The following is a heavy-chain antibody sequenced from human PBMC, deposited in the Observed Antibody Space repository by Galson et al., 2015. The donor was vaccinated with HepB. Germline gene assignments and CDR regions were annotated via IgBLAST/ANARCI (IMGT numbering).Heavy chain of an antibody. Sequence: QSGAEVKKPGESLKISCKGSGYTFTSYWIGWVRQMPGKGLEWMGIIYPGDSDVRYSPSFQGQVTISVDKSIRPAYLQWSSLRASDTAIYYCARRGLNTYYYYMDVWGNGSTVTVAS. D-gene: IGHD3/OR15-3a*01. J-gene: IGHJ6*03. V-gene: IGHV5-51*01. CDR2: IYPGDSDV. CDR1: GYTFTSYW. CDR3: ARRGLNTYYYYMDV.